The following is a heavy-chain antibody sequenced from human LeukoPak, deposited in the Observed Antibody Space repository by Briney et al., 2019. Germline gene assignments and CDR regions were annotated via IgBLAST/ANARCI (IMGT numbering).Heavy chain of an antibody. D-gene: IGHD7-27*01. CDR2: VNPNSGDT. J-gene: IGHJ5*02. Sequence: ASVKVSCKASGYTFTAYYLHWVRQAPGQGLEWMGWVNPNSGDTKYAQIFQGRVTMTRDTLSSTVYMELSSLRFDDTAVYYCARDGELGWSDPWGQGSLVSVSS. V-gene: IGHV1-2*02. CDR3: ARDGELGWSDP. CDR1: GYTFTAYY.